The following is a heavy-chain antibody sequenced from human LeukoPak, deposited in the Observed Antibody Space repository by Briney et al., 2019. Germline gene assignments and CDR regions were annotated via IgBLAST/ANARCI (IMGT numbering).Heavy chain of an antibody. CDR1: GFTFSCYG. V-gene: IGHV3-33*01. D-gene: IGHD3-22*01. CDR3: ARDQGNHYYDSSGYLPGYYFDY. J-gene: IGHJ4*02. Sequence: PGRSLRLSCAASGFTFSCYGMHWVRQAPGKGLEWVAVIWYDGSNKYYADSVKGRFTISRDNSKNTLYLQMNSLRAEDTAVYYCARDQGNHYYDSSGYLPGYYFDYWGQGTLVTVSS. CDR2: IWYDGSNK.